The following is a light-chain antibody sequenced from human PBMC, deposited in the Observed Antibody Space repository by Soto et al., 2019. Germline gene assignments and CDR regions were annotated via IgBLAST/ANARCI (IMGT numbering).Light chain of an antibody. Sequence: ESVLTQSPGTLSLSPGERATLSCRASQTVSSSYLAWYQQKPGQARRLLIYGASSRATGIPDRFSGSGSGTDFTLTISRLEPEDFAVYYCQQYCQQYGSSPPSWTFGQGTRVEIK. CDR2: GAS. J-gene: IGKJ1*01. V-gene: IGKV3-20*01. CDR1: QTVSSSY. CDR3: QQYCQQYGSSPPSWT.